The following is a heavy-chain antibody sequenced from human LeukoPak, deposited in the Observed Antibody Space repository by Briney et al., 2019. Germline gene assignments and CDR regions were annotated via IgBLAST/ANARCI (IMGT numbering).Heavy chain of an antibody. D-gene: IGHD2-15*01. CDR1: GFTFSSYD. CDR3: ARAEGFGYFDL. J-gene: IGHJ2*01. CDR2: IGTADDT. Sequence: GGPLRLSCAASGFTFSSYDMHWVRQATGKGLEWVSAIGTADDTYYPGSVKGRFTISRENAKNSLYLQMNSLRAGDTAVYYCARAEGFGYFDLWGRGTLVTVSS. V-gene: IGHV3-13*01.